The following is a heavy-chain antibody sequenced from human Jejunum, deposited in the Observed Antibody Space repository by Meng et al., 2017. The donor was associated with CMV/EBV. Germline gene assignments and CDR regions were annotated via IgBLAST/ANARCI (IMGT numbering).Heavy chain of an antibody. Sequence: ASISSRSYSWAWLRQPPGKGLGWIASVYNSGTTYNNPSLRSRVTISMDTSNNQFSLDLRSVTAADTAVYYCARVMALWSTYYFDYWGQGKMVTVSS. CDR3: ARVMALWSTYYFDY. CDR2: VYNSGTT. V-gene: IGHV4-39*07. CDR1: ASISSRSYS. D-gene: IGHD3-3*01. J-gene: IGHJ4*02.